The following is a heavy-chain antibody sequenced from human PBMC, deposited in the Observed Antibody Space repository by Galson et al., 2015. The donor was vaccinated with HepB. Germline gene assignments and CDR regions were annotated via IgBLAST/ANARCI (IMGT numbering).Heavy chain of an antibody. D-gene: IGHD4/OR15-4a*01. V-gene: IGHV3-23*01. CDR1: GFTFSSYA. CDR3: AKDVSDYGDHFGY. J-gene: IGHJ4*02. CDR2: ISGSGGST. Sequence: SLRLSCAASGFTFSSYAMSWVRQAPGKGLEWVPAISGSGGSTYYAHSVKGRLSISRDNSKNTLYLQMNSLRAEDTAVYYCAKDVSDYGDHFGYWGQGTLVTVSS.